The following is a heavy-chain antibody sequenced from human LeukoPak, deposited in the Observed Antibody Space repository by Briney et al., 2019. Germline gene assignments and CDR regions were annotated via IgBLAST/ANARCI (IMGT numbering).Heavy chain of an antibody. CDR1: ADSINTYY. J-gene: IGHJ4*01. Sequence: SETLSLTCAVSADSINTYYWSWIRQPPGKGLEWIGYTYYSGSTNYNPSLKSRVTISVDTSKNQFPLKLTSVTAADTAVYFCASGESRNYYYFDYWGHGILVTVSS. V-gene: IGHV4-59*01. CDR3: ASGESRNYYYFDY. CDR2: TYYSGST. D-gene: IGHD3-10*01.